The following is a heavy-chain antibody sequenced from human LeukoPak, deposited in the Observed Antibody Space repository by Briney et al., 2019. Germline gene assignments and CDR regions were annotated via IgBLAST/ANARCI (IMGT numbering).Heavy chain of an antibody. CDR2: ISSSSSYI. Sequence: GGSLRLSCAASGSTFSSYSMNWVRQAPGKGLEWVSSISSSSSYIYYADSVKGRFTISRDNAKNSLYLQMNSLRAEDTAVYYCARGRNYDFWSGYSSSYYFDYWGQGTLVTVSS. CDR3: ARGRNYDFWSGYSSSYYFDY. J-gene: IGHJ4*02. D-gene: IGHD3-3*01. CDR1: GSTFSSYS. V-gene: IGHV3-21*01.